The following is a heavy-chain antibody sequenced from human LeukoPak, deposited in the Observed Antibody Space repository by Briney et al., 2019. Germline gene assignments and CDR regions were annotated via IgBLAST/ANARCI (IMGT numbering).Heavy chain of an antibody. J-gene: IGHJ5*02. CDR2: IYYSGST. D-gene: IGHD6-13*01. CDR3: ARIAAAGTEWFDP. V-gene: IGHV4-59*01. Sequence: SETLSLTCTVSGGSISSYYWSWIRQPPGKGLEWIGYIYYSGSTNYNPSLKSRVTISVDTSKNQFSLKLSSVTAADTAAYYCARIAAAGTEWFDPWGQGTLVTVSS. CDR1: GGSISSYY.